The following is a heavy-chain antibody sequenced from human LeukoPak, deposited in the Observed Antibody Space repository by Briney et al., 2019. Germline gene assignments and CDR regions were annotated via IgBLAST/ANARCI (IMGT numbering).Heavy chain of an antibody. J-gene: IGHJ4*02. Sequence: GGSLRLSCAASGFTFSSYAMHWVRQAPGKGLEYVAGINDNGDSTYHANSVKGRFTISRDNSKNTLYLQMNSLRAEDTAVYYCAKEKRVGVTPPYFDYWGQGTLVTVSS. V-gene: IGHV3-64*01. CDR2: INDNGDST. CDR3: AKEKRVGVTPPYFDY. CDR1: GFTFSSYA. D-gene: IGHD1-26*01.